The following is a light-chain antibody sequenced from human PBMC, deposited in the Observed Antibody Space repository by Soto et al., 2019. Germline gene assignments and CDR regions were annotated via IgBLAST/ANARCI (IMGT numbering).Light chain of an antibody. CDR2: SNN. J-gene: IGLJ2*01. Sequence: QLVLTQPPSASGTPGQTVTISCSGSSSNIGNNAVNWYQQLPGTAPKLLISSNNQRSSGVPDRFSGSKSGTSVFLAISGLQAEDEADYYCGAWDDSLRGPVFGGGTKLTVL. V-gene: IGLV1-44*01. CDR1: SSNIGNNA. CDR3: GAWDDSLRGPV.